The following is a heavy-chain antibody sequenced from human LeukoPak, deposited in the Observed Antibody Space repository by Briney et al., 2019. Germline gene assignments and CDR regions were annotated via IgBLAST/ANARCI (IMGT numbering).Heavy chain of an antibody. D-gene: IGHD6-19*01. Sequence: GGTLTLSCAPSRFTFSRYAMNWVRQAPGTGLEWVSGISGSGSSTYYADTVKGRFNISKDNSKNTLYLQMNSLRAEDTAVYYCSREKIARYSRGWGHAFDIWGQGTMVTVSS. CDR2: ISGSGSST. CDR3: SREKIARYSRGWGHAFDI. V-gene: IGHV3-23*01. CDR1: RFTFSRYA. J-gene: IGHJ3*02.